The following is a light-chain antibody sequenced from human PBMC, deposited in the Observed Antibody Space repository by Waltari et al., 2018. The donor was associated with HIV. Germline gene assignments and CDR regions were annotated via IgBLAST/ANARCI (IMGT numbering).Light chain of an antibody. Sequence: QSVLTQPPSASGTPGQRVTISCSRSSSNIGSHSVYWYQQLPGTAPKLLIYRNNERPSGVPDRFSASKSGTSASLAISGLRSEDEADYYCATWDDSLSGRVFGGGTKLTVL. CDR1: SSNIGSHS. V-gene: IGLV1-47*01. J-gene: IGLJ3*02. CDR3: ATWDDSLSGRV. CDR2: RNN.